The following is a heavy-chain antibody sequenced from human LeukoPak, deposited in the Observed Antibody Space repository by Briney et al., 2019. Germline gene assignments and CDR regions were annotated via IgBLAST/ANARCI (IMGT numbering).Heavy chain of an antibody. Sequence: PSETLSLTCAVYGGSFSGYYWSWIRQPPGKGLEWIGEINHSGSTYYNPSLKSRVTISVDSSKNQFSLKLTSVTAADTAVYYCARGGYSYGYPLDYWGQGTLVTVSS. CDR2: INHSGST. CDR3: ARGGYSYGYPLDY. D-gene: IGHD5-18*01. V-gene: IGHV4-34*01. CDR1: GGSFSGYY. J-gene: IGHJ4*02.